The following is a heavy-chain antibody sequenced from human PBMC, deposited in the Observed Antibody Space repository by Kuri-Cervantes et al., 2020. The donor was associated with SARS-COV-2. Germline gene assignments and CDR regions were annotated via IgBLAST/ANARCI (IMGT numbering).Heavy chain of an antibody. Sequence: GSLRLSCTVSGGSISSYYWSWIRQPPGKGPEWIGYIYYSGSTNYNPSLKSRVTISVDTSKNQFSLKLSSVTAADTAVYYCARWGYSSSSSGLGYYYYYMDVWGKGTTVTVSS. CDR1: GGSISSYY. CDR2: IYYSGST. D-gene: IGHD6-6*01. CDR3: ARWGYSSSSSGLGYYYYYMDV. V-gene: IGHV4-59*01. J-gene: IGHJ6*03.